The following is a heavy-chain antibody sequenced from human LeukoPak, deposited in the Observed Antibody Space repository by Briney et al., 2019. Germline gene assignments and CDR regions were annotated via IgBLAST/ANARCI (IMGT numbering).Heavy chain of an antibody. CDR2: ISGSGGST. CDR3: ARGGFDF. J-gene: IGHJ3*01. Sequence: GGSLRLSCAASGFTFSSYSMNWVRQAPGKGLEWVSAISGSGGSTYYADSVKGRFTISRDNAKNSLYLQMNSLRAEDTAVYYCARGGFDFWGQGTMVTVSS. CDR1: GFTFSSYS. V-gene: IGHV3-21*01.